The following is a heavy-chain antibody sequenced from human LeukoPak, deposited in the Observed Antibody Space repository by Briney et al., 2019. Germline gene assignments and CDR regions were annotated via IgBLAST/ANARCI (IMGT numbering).Heavy chain of an antibody. CDR2: IYHSGST. V-gene: IGHV4-38-2*02. D-gene: IGHD6-19*01. CDR3: ARDSGSGWPIDY. J-gene: IGHJ4*02. CDR1: GYSISSGYY. Sequence: PPETLSLTCAVSGYSISSGYYWGWIRQPPGKGLEWIGSIYHSGSTYYNPSLKSRVTISVDTSKNQFSLKLSSVTAADTAVYYCARDSGSGWPIDYWGQGTLVTVSS.